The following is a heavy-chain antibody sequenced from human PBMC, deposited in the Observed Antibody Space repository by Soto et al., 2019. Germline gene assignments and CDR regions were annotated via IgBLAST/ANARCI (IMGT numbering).Heavy chain of an antibody. CDR3: ARSYYDSSGYYPRGLFDY. V-gene: IGHV1-69*13. J-gene: IGHJ4*02. Sequence: ASVKVSCKASGGTFSSYAISWVRQAPGQGLEWMGGIIPIFGTANYAQKFQGRVTITADESTSTAYMELSSLRSEDTAVYYCARSYYDSSGYYPRGLFDYWGQGTLVTVSS. CDR2: IIPIFGTA. D-gene: IGHD3-22*01. CDR1: GGTFSSYA.